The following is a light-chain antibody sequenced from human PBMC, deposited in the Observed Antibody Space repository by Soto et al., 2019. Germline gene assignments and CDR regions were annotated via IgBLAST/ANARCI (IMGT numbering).Light chain of an antibody. V-gene: IGKV1-5*01. CDR3: KQYDTYYT. CDR1: QSISNW. J-gene: IGKJ2*01. Sequence: DIQITHSPSTLSASVVDRVTITFLASQSISNWLAWYQQKPGKAPTLLIYDVSRLESGVPSRFSGSGSGTEFTLTINSLQPDDFATYYCKQYDTYYTFGQGTKVDIK. CDR2: DVS.